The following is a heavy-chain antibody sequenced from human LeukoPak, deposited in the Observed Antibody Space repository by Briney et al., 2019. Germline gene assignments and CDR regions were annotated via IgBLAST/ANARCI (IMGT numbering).Heavy chain of an antibody. CDR3: ARTGDIVGVPAAAD. CDR2: IYYSGST. CDR1: GGSISSSSYY. D-gene: IGHD2-2*01. V-gene: IGHV4-39*01. J-gene: IGHJ4*02. Sequence: SETLSLTCTVSGGSISSSSYYWGWIRQPLGKWLEWIGSIYYSGSTYYNPSLKSRVTISVDTSKNQFSLKLSSVTAADTAVYYCARTGDIVGVPAAADWGQGTLVTVSS.